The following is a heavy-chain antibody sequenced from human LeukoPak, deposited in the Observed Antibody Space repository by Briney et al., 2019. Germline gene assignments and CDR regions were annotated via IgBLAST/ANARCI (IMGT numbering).Heavy chain of an antibody. D-gene: IGHD1-26*01. CDR2: ISSSSSYI. CDR3: ASYSGSYSYRWFDP. Sequence: GGSLRLSCAASGFTFSSYSMNWVRQAPGKGLEWVSSISSSSSYIYYADSVKGRFTISRDNAKNSLYLQMNSLRSEDTAVYYCASYSGSYSYRWFDPWGQGTLVTVSS. V-gene: IGHV3-21*04. J-gene: IGHJ5*02. CDR1: GFTFSSYS.